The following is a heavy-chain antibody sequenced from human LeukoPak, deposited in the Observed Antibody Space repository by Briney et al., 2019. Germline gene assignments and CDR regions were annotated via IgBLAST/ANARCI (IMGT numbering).Heavy chain of an antibody. V-gene: IGHV4-4*07. CDR1: GGSISSYY. CDR3: AREIPLLWFGELLSLGYYYMDV. J-gene: IGHJ6*03. D-gene: IGHD3-10*01. Sequence: SETLSLTCTVSGGSISSYYWSWIRQPAGKGLEWIGRIYTSGSTNYNPSLKSRVTMSVDTSKNQFSLKLSSVTAADTAVYYCAREIPLLWFGELLSLGYYYMDVWGKGTTVTISS. CDR2: IYTSGST.